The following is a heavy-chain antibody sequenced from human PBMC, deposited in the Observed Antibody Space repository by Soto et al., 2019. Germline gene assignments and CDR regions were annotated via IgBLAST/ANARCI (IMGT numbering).Heavy chain of an antibody. CDR3: ARSNVRGVSNSYNWMDP. V-gene: IGHV4-59*01. J-gene: IGHJ5*02. D-gene: IGHD3-10*01. CDR1: GGTISSYY. CDR2: IFYTGNT. Sequence: PSETLSLTCNVSGGTISSYYWSWIRQSPGKGLEWIGQIFYTGNTNYNPSLKSRVTMSVDIPKKQFSLKLRSVTTADTAIYFCARSNVRGVSNSYNWMDPWGQGTLVTVSS.